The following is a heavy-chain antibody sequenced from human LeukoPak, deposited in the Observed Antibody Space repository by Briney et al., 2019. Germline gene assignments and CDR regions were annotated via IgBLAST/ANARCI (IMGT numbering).Heavy chain of an antibody. Sequence: ASVKVSCKVSGYTLTELSMHWVRQAPGKGLEWMGGFDPEDGETIYAQKFQGRVTMTEDTSTDTAYMELSSLRSEDTAVYYCATGIDWSDTYYFDYWGQGTLVTVSS. J-gene: IGHJ4*02. CDR2: FDPEDGET. CDR1: GYTLTELS. CDR3: ATGIDWSDTYYFDY. D-gene: IGHD3-9*01. V-gene: IGHV1-24*01.